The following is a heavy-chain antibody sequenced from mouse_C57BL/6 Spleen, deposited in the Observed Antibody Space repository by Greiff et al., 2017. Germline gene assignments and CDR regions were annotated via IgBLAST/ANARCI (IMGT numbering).Heavy chain of an antibody. Sequence: VQLQQSGAELVKPGASVKISCKASGYAFSSYWMNWVKQRPGKGLEWIGQIYPGDGDTNYNGKFKGKATLTADKSSSTAYMQLSSLTSEDSAVYFCARYPYYYGSSSFDYWGQGTTLTVSS. V-gene: IGHV1-80*01. CDR3: ARYPYYYGSSSFDY. J-gene: IGHJ2*01. CDR2: IYPGDGDT. CDR1: GYAFSSYW. D-gene: IGHD1-1*01.